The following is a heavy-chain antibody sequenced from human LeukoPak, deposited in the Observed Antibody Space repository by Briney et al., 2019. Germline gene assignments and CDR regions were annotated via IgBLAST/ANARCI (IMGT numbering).Heavy chain of an antibody. V-gene: IGHV3-20*04. J-gene: IGHJ4*02. CDR1: GFTFDDYG. D-gene: IGHD6-19*01. Sequence: GGSLRLSCAVSGFTFDDYGMRWVRQAPGKGLEWVAGINWNGGSTGYVDSVKGRFTISRDNAKNSLHLQMNSLRAEDTALYYCARDISSGWYFDYWGQGTLVTVSS. CDR2: INWNGGST. CDR3: ARDISSGWYFDY.